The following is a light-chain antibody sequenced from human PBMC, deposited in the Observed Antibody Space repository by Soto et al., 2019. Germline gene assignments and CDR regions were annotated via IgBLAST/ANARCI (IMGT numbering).Light chain of an antibody. CDR3: QQYGSSPPLT. CDR2: GAS. J-gene: IGKJ4*01. Sequence: EIVLTQSPGTLSLSPGERATLSCRASQSVSSSYLAWHQQKPGQAPRLLIYGASSRATGIPDRFSGSGSGTDFTLTISRLEPEDFAVYYCQQYGSSPPLTFGGGNKVEIK. CDR1: QSVSSSY. V-gene: IGKV3-20*01.